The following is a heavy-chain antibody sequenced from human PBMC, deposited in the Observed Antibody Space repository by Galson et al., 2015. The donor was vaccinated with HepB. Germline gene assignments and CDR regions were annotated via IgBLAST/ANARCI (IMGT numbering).Heavy chain of an antibody. J-gene: IGHJ5*02. CDR2: IYSGGST. CDR3: ARAPPPPQPDSSGWYPLPDFDP. D-gene: IGHD6-19*01. V-gene: IGHV3-53*05. Sequence: SLRLSCAASGFTVSSNYMSWVRQAPGKGLEWVSVIYSGGSTYYADTVKGRFTISRDNSKNTLYLQMNSLRSDDTAVYYCARAPPPPQPDSSGWYPLPDFDPWGQGTLVTVPS. CDR1: GFTVSSNY.